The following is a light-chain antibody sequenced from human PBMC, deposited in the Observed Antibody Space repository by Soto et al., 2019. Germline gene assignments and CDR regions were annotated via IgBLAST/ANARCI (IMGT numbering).Light chain of an antibody. CDR1: QSVSSY. CDR2: DTS. CDR3: QQRTNWYRSFT. V-gene: IGKV3-11*01. J-gene: IGKJ3*01. Sequence: EIVLTQSPATLSLSPGERATLSCRASQSVSSYLAWYQQKPGQAPRLLIYDTSKRATGIPGRFSGSGSGTDFSLTIRSLEPEDFAVYYCQQRTNWYRSFTFGPGPKVDIK.